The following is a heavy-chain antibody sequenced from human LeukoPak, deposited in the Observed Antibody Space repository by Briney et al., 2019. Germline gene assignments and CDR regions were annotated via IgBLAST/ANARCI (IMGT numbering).Heavy chain of an antibody. Sequence: VASVKVSCKASGYSFTSYDINWVRQATGQGLEWMGWMNPNSGNTGFAQKFQGRVTMTRDTSTSTVYMELSSLRSEDTAVYYCAILPQRVMITFGGVIGAFDIWGQGTMVTVSS. J-gene: IGHJ3*02. CDR1: GYSFTSYD. D-gene: IGHD3-16*01. CDR2: MNPNSGNT. V-gene: IGHV1-8*01. CDR3: AILPQRVMITFGGVIGAFDI.